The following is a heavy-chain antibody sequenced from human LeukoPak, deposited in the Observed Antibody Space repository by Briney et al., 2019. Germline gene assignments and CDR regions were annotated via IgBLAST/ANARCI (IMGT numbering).Heavy chain of an antibody. CDR1: GYTFTSYY. D-gene: IGHD6-19*01. V-gene: IGHV1-46*01. CDR3: ARESSEKYYFDF. Sequence: ASAKVSCKASGYTFTSYYMHWVRQAPGQGPEWMGMIKPGDGGTWNAPKFQDRVTMTRDTSTNTIYMELRSLTSEDTAVYHCARESSEKYYFDFWGQGTLVTVSS. CDR2: IKPGDGGT. J-gene: IGHJ4*02.